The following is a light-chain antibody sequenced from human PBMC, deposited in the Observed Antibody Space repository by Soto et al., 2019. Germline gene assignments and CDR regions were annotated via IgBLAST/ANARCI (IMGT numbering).Light chain of an antibody. CDR1: QSVSSN. CDR2: GAS. J-gene: IGKJ1*01. CDR3: QQYNNWPPWT. V-gene: IGKV3-15*01. Sequence: EIVMTQSPATLSVSPGERATLSCRASQSVSSNLAWYQQKPGQAPRLLIYGASTRATGIPARLSGSGSGTEFTLTISSSQSEDFAVYYRQQYNNWPPWTFGQGTKVEIK.